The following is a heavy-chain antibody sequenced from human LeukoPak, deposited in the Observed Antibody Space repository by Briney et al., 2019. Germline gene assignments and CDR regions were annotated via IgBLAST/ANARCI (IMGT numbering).Heavy chain of an antibody. J-gene: IGHJ4*02. V-gene: IGHV3-23*01. CDR2: ISGSGFYT. D-gene: IGHD1/OR15-1a*01. Sequence: AGGSLRLSCTASGFTFSSHAMTWVRQAPGKGLEWVSTISGSGFYTYYSDSVRGRFNISRDNSKNTLYLQMNSLRAEDTAVFYCARDYVDVGTTCTSLDYWGQGSLVTVSS. CDR1: GFTFSSHA. CDR3: ARDYVDVGTTCTSLDY.